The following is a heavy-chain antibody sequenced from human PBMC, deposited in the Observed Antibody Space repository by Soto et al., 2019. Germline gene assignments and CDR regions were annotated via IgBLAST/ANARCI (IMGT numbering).Heavy chain of an antibody. CDR1: GFTFSSYA. CDR3: AKDYSSSSRAPDY. Sequence: GGSLRLSCAASGFTFSSYAMSWVRQAPGKGLEWVSAISGSGGSTHYADSVKGRFTISRDNSKNTLYLQMSSLRAEDTAVYYCAKDYSSSSRAPDYWGQGTLVTVSS. D-gene: IGHD6-6*01. J-gene: IGHJ4*02. CDR2: ISGSGGST. V-gene: IGHV3-23*01.